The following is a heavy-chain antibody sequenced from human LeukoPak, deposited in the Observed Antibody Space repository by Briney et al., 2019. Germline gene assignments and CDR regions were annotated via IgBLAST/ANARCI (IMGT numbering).Heavy chain of an antibody. D-gene: IGHD2-2*01. Sequence: PGGSLRLSCAASGFTVSSNYMSWVRQAPGKGLEWVSVIYSGGSTYYADSVKGRFTISRDNSKNTLYLQMNSLRAEDTAVYYCARDGDIVVVPAAMGSGFDYWGQGTLVTVSS. CDR2: IYSGGST. J-gene: IGHJ4*02. CDR1: GFTVSSNY. CDR3: ARDGDIVVVPAAMGSGFDY. V-gene: IGHV3-66*01.